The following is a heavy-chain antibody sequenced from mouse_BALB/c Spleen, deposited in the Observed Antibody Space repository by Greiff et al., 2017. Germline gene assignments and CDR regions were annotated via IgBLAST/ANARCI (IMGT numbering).Heavy chain of an antibody. V-gene: IGHV1-7*01. CDR1: GYTFTSYW. CDR3: ARWTTATAY. Sequence: QVHVKQSGAELAKPGASVKMSCKASGYTFTSYWMHWVKQRPGQGLEWIGYINPSTGYTEYNQKFKDKATLTADKSSSTAYMQLSSLTSEDSAVYYCARWTTATAYGGQGTLVTVSA. J-gene: IGHJ3*01. D-gene: IGHD1-2*01. CDR2: INPSTGYT.